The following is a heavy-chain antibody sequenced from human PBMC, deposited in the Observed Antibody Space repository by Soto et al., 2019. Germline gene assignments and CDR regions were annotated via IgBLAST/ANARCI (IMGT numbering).Heavy chain of an antibody. CDR2: IWYDGSNK. J-gene: IGHJ4*02. CDR3: ARDIAIYYDSSGLDY. V-gene: IGHV3-33*01. CDR1: GFTFSSYG. Sequence: GGSLRLSCAASGFTFSSYGMHWVRQAPGKGLEWVAVIWYDGSNKYYADSVKGRFTISRDNSKNTLYLQMNSLRAEDTAVYYCARDIAIYYDSSGLDYWGQGTLVTVSS. D-gene: IGHD3-22*01.